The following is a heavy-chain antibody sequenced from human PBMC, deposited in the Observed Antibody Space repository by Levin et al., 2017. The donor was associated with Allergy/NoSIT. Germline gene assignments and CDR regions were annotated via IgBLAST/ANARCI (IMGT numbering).Heavy chain of an antibody. J-gene: IGHJ4*02. CDR2: TGSSGNTI. V-gene: IGHV3-48*03. Sequence: GESLKISCAASGFTFSSYEMNWVRQAPGKGLEWVSYTGSSGNTIFYADSVKGRFTVSRDNAKNSLYLQMNSLRAEDTAVYYCARARNSVYGPFDYWGQGTLVTVSS. CDR1: GFTFSSYE. D-gene: IGHD5/OR15-5a*01. CDR3: ARARNSVYGPFDY.